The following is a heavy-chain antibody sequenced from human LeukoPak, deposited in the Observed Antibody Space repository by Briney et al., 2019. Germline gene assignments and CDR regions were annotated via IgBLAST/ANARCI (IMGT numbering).Heavy chain of an antibody. CDR3: ARHRPGYSGGPYYFDS. Sequence: GESLKISCKGSGYSFTSYWIGWVRQMPGKGLEWMGIIYPGDSDTIYSPSFQGQVTISADRSIDTAYLQWSSLKASDTAIYYCARHRPGYSGGPYYFDSWGQGTPVTVSS. CDR2: IYPGDSDT. V-gene: IGHV5-51*01. CDR1: GYSFTSYW. D-gene: IGHD6-19*01. J-gene: IGHJ4*02.